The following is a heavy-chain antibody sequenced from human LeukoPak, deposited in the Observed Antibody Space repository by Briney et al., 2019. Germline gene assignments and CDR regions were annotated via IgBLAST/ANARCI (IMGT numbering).Heavy chain of an antibody. D-gene: IGHD4-17*01. V-gene: IGHV3-30*18. CDR2: ISDDGRRK. Sequence: GGSLRLSCAASGFGFISYGMHWVRQAPGKGLEWVGVISDDGRRKDYADSVKGRFTISRDNSKDTLYLQMNSLRAEDTAVYYCAKRPSDYGDYVSYFDYWGQGTLVTVSS. J-gene: IGHJ4*02. CDR1: GFGFISYG. CDR3: AKRPSDYGDYVSYFDY.